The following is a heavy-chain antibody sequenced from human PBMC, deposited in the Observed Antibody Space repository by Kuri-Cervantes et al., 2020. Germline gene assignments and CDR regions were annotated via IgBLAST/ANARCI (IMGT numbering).Heavy chain of an antibody. J-gene: IGHJ6*02. CDR1: GITLSSSW. CDR2: INSDGRST. D-gene: IGHD3-22*01. Sequence: GESLKISCAASGITLSSSWRHWIRQVSGMRLVWVSRINSDGRSTTYADSVKGRLTTSRENAKNTLYLQMNGLRAEETAVYYCARDWATYYSDSLVQLYYYGMDFWGQGTTVTVSS. CDR3: ARDWATYYSDSLVQLYYYGMDF. V-gene: IGHV3-74*01.